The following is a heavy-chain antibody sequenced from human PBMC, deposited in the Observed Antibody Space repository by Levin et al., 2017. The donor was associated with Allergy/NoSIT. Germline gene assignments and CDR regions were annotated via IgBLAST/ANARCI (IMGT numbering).Heavy chain of an antibody. CDR3: AREGAYCYSTSCRWFDP. D-gene: IGHD2-2*01. CDR1: GFTFSSYS. J-gene: IGHJ5*02. Sequence: GGSLRLSCAASGFTFSSYSMNWVRQAPGKGLEWVSSISSSSRGSYIYYADSVKGRFTISRDNAKNSLYLQMNSLRAEDTAVYFCAREGAYCYSTSCRWFDPWGQGTLVTVSS. V-gene: IGHV3-21*01. CDR2: ISSSSRGSYI.